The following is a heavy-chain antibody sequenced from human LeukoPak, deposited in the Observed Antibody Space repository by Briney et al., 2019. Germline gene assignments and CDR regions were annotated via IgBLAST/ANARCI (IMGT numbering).Heavy chain of an antibody. CDR2: IFYSGNT. Sequence: PSETLSLTCAVYGGSFSGYYWGWIRQPPGKGLEWIGSIFYSGNTYDNPSLKSRVTISVDTSKNQFSLKLNSVTAADTAVYYCARHRSKWIQSSFDYWGQGTLVTVSS. D-gene: IGHD5-24*01. J-gene: IGHJ4*02. CDR3: ARHRSKWIQSSFDY. CDR1: GGSFSGYY. V-gene: IGHV4-39*01.